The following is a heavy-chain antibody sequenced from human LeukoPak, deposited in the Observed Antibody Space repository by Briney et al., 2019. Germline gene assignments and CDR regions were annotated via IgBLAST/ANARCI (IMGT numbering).Heavy chain of an antibody. D-gene: IGHD3-22*01. CDR3: AREVYDSSPGAYYFGY. CDR2: IIPIFGTA. Sequence: ASVKVSCXASGGTFSSYAISWVRQAPGQGLEWMGRIIPIFGTANYAQKFQGRVTITTDESTSTAYMELSSLRAEDTAVYYCAREVYDSSPGAYYFGYWGQGTLVTVSS. V-gene: IGHV1-69*05. J-gene: IGHJ4*02. CDR1: GGTFSSYA.